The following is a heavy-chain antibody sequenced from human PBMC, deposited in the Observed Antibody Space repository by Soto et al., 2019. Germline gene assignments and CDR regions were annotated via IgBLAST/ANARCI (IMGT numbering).Heavy chain of an antibody. CDR3: ARPKCTNGVCSYYFDY. D-gene: IGHD2-8*01. V-gene: IGHV4-34*01. CDR1: GGSFSGYY. Sequence: SETLSLTCAVYGGSFSGYYWSWIRQPPGKGLEWIGEINHSGSTNYNPSLKSRVTISVDTSKNQFSLKLSSVTAADTAVYYCARPKCTNGVCSYYFDYWGQGTLVTVSS. J-gene: IGHJ4*02. CDR2: INHSGST.